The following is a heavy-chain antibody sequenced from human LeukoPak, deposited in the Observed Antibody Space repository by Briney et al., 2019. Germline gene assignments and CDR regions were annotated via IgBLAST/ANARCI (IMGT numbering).Heavy chain of an antibody. CDR3: ARVWNLAGKRLDY. J-gene: IGHJ4*02. Sequence: SETLSLTCAVYGGSFSGYYRSWIRQPPGKGLEWIGEINHSGSTNYNPSLKSRVTISVDTSKNQFSLKLSSVTAADTAVYYCARVWNLAGKRLDYWGQGTLVTISS. CDR1: GGSFSGYY. D-gene: IGHD6-19*01. V-gene: IGHV4-34*01. CDR2: INHSGST.